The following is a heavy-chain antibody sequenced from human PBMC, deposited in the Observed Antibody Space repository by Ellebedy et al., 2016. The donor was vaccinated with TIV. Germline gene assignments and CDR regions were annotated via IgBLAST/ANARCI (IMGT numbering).Heavy chain of an antibody. CDR3: AKAEGANNYYYGMDV. Sequence: GESLKISCAASGFTFMSYALHWVRQAPGKGLEWVAVISLDGSNKYYADSVKGRFTISRDNSKNTLYLQMNSLRAEDTAVYYCAKAEGANNYYYGMDVWGQGTTVTVSS. J-gene: IGHJ6*02. D-gene: IGHD2/OR15-2a*01. CDR2: ISLDGSNK. CDR1: GFTFMSYA. V-gene: IGHV3-30-3*01.